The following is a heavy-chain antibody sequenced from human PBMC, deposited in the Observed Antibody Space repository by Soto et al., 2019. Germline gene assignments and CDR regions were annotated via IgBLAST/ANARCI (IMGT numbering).Heavy chain of an antibody. J-gene: IGHJ4*02. Sequence: QVQLQESGPGLGKSAQTLSLTCTVSGGSISSGGSYWSWTRQRPGQGLEWNVYIFYSDSFYYTPFLQGRVVILADTSKNQFTLKLSSVTDADTAVYYCARAPETPPFFAVVRPYFFHFCGQGTLVTLSS. V-gene: IGHV4-31*03. CDR3: ARAPETPPFFAVVRPYFFHF. CDR1: GGSISSGGSY. CDR2: IFYSDSF. D-gene: IGHD3-3*01.